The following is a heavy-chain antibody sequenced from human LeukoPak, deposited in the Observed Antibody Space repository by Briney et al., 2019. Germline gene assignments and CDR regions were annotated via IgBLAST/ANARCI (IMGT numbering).Heavy chain of an antibody. Sequence: SETLSLTCAVYGGSFSGYYWSWIRQPPGKGLEWIGEINHSGSTNYNPSLKSRVTISVDTSKNQFSLKLSSVTAADTAAYYCARVGGNFGYYYYYYMDVWGKGTTVTVSS. J-gene: IGHJ6*03. D-gene: IGHD4-23*01. CDR3: ARVGGNFGYYYYYYMDV. CDR2: INHSGST. CDR1: GGSFSGYY. V-gene: IGHV4-34*01.